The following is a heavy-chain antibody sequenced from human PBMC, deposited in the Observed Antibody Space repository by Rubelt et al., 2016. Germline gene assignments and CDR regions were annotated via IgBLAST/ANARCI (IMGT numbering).Heavy chain of an antibody. J-gene: IGHJ4*02. D-gene: IGHD2-8*01. CDR2: INAGNGNT. Sequence: QVQLVQSGAEVKKPGASVKVSCKASGYTFTSYAMHWVRQAPGQRLEWMGWINAGNGNTKYSQKFQGRVTITRDTSASTPYMELSSLRSEDTAVYYCARAQRIRLLMVYAPTFDYWGQGTLVTVSS. CDR1: GYTFTSYA. CDR3: ARAQRIRLLMVYAPTFDY. V-gene: IGHV1-3*01.